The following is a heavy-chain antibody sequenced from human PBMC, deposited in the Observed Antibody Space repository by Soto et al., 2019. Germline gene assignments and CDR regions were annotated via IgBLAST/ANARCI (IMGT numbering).Heavy chain of an antibody. CDR3: AKNPKFIAARLESLWFDY. J-gene: IGHJ4*02. Sequence: PGGSLRLSCAASGFTFSSYAMPWVRQAPGKGLEWVAVISYDGSNKYYADSVKGRFTISRDNSKNTLYLQMNSLRAEDTAVYYCAKNPKFIAARLESLWFDYGGQGTLVTVSS. V-gene: IGHV3-30-3*02. CDR1: GFTFSSYA. CDR2: ISYDGSNK. D-gene: IGHD6-6*01.